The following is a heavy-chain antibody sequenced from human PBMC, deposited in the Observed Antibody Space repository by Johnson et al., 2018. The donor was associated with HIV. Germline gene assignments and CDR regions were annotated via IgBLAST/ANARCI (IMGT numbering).Heavy chain of an antibody. CDR1: GFTFSSYA. D-gene: IGHD1-14*01. Sequence: QVQLVESGGGVVQPGGSLRLSCAASGFTFSSYAMHWVRQAPGKGLEWVAVISYDGSNKYYADYVKGRFTISRDNFKNTLYLQMNSLRGEDTAVYYFAKAKPPDLVLDIWGQGTVVTVSS. CDR3: AKAKPPDLVLDI. J-gene: IGHJ3*02. V-gene: IGHV3-30-3*02. CDR2: ISYDGSNK.